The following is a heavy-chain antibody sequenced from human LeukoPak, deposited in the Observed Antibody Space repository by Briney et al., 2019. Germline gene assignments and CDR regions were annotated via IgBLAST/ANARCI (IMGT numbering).Heavy chain of an antibody. V-gene: IGHV3-66*01. CDR3: AGYYDSSGYYW. Sequence: PGGSLRLSCAASGFTFDDYAMHWVRQAPGKGLEWVSVIYSGGSTYYADSVKGRFTISRDNSKNTLYLQMNSLRAEDTAVYYCAGYYDSSGYYWWGQGTLVTVSS. CDR1: GFTFDDYA. D-gene: IGHD3-22*01. CDR2: IYSGGST. J-gene: IGHJ4*02.